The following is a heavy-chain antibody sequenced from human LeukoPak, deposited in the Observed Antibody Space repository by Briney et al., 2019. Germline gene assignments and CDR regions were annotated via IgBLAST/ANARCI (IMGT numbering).Heavy chain of an antibody. Sequence: ASVKVSCKASGGTFSSYAISWVRQAPGQGLEWMGGIIPIFGTANYAQKFQGRVTITTDESTSTAYIELSSLRSEDTAVYYCARGITIFNWFDPWGQGTLVTVSS. D-gene: IGHD3-9*01. V-gene: IGHV1-69*05. CDR2: IIPIFGTA. CDR3: ARGITIFNWFDP. J-gene: IGHJ5*02. CDR1: GGTFSSYA.